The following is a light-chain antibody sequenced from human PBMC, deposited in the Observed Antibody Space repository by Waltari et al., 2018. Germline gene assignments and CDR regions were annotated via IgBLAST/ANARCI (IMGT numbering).Light chain of an antibody. Sequence: QSALTQPASVSGSTGQSITISCTGTSSDIGAYDYVSWYQQHPVKAPKLMIYDVTNPPCGVSHLFACAKSGNTASLTISGLHAEDEADYYCISYTSTNTLLFGGGTMLTVL. CDR1: SSDIGAYDY. CDR3: ISYTSTNTLL. V-gene: IGLV2-14*03. CDR2: DVT. J-gene: IGLJ2*01.